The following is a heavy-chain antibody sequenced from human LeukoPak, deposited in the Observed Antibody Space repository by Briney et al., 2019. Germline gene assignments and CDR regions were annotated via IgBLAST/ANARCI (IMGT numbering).Heavy chain of an antibody. CDR3: ARQVVGATTRAFDI. D-gene: IGHD1-26*01. CDR1: GYSFTTYW. CDR2: IYPGDSDT. J-gene: IGHJ3*02. Sequence: GESLKISCKGSGYSFTTYWIAWVRQMPGKGLEWTGIIYPGDSDTRYSPSFQGQVTISADTSISTAYLQWSSLKASDTAMYYCARQVVGATTRAFDIWGQGTMVTVSS. V-gene: IGHV5-51*01.